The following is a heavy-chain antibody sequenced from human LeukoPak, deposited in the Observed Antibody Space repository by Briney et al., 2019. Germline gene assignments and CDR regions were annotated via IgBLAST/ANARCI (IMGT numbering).Heavy chain of an antibody. D-gene: IGHD3-22*01. CDR2: IYYSGST. V-gene: IGHV4-59*01. J-gene: IGHJ4*02. CDR3: ARSGSSGYYLYFDY. Sequence: SETLSLTCTVSGGSISSYYWSWIRQPPGKGLEWIGYIYYSGSTNYNPSLKSRVTISVDTSKNQLSLKLSSVTAADTAVYYCARSGSSGYYLYFDYWGQGTLVTVSS. CDR1: GGSISSYY.